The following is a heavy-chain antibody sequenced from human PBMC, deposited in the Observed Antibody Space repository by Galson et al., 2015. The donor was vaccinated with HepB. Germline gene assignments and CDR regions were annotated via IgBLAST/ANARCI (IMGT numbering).Heavy chain of an antibody. V-gene: IGHV3-21*01. CDR1: GFTFSSYS. CDR3: ARDGIYEGIFGRVGHWFDP. D-gene: IGHD3/OR15-3a*01. Sequence: SLRLYCAASGFTFSSYSMNWVRQAPGKGLEWVSSISSSSSYIYYADSVKGRFTISRDNAKNSLYLQMNSLRAEDTAVYYCARDGIYEGIFGRVGHWFDPWGQGTLVTVSS. J-gene: IGHJ5*02. CDR2: ISSSSSYI.